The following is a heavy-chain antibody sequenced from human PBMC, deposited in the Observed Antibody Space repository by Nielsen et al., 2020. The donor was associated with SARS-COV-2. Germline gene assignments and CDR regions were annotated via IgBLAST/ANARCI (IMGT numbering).Heavy chain of an antibody. CDR2: IYYSGST. D-gene: IGHD2-8*01. V-gene: IGHV4-30-4*01. Sequence: SETLSLTCTVSGGSISSGDYYWSWIRQPPGKGLEWIGYIYYSGSTYYNPSLKSRVTISVDTSKNQFSLKLSSVTAADTAVYYCARGWSMGYFDAFDIWGQGTMVTVSS. CDR3: ARGWSMGYFDAFDI. J-gene: IGHJ3*02. CDR1: GGSISSGDYY.